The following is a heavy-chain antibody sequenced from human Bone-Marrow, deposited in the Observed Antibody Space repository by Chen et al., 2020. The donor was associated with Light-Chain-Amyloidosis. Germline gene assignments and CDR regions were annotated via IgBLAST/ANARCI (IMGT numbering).Heavy chain of an antibody. J-gene: IGHJ6*02. V-gene: IGHV4-4*02. D-gene: IGHD6-6*01. Sequence: QVQLQESGPGLVKPSGTLSLTCAVSGGSISSSNWWSWVRQPPGKGLEWIGEIYHSGSTNYNPSLKSRVTRSVDKSKNQFSLKLSSVTAADTAVYYCARAVRIAARRAGGYYGMDVWGQGTTVTVSS. CDR2: IYHSGST. CDR1: GGSISSSNW. CDR3: ARAVRIAARRAGGYYGMDV.